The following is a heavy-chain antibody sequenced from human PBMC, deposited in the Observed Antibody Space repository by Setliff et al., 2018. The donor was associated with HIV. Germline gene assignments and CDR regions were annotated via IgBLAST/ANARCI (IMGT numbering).Heavy chain of an antibody. CDR1: GGSISDSRYY. CDR3: ARGARLLAAYSDRWDYFYMAV. V-gene: IGHV4-39*07. J-gene: IGHJ6*03. D-gene: IGHD1-26*01. Sequence: PSETLSLTCTVSGGSISDSRYYWGWIRQPPGKGLEWIGNIYYSGSTNYNPSLKSRVTISVDTSKHQFSLKLSSVTAADTAVYYCARGARLLAAYSDRWDYFYMAVWGKGTTVTVSS. CDR2: IYYSGST.